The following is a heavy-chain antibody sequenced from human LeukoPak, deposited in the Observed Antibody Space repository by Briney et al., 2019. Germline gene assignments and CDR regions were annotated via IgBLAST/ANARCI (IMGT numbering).Heavy chain of an antibody. CDR3: ARLTVTRYFQH. Sequence: PSETLSLTCAVYGGSFSGYYWSWIRQPPGKGLEWIGEINHSGSTNYNPSLKSRVTISVDTSKNQFSLKLSSVTAADTAVYYCARLTVTRYFQHWGQGTLVTVSS. CDR2: INHSGST. J-gene: IGHJ1*01. CDR1: GGSFSGYY. D-gene: IGHD4-23*01. V-gene: IGHV4-34*01.